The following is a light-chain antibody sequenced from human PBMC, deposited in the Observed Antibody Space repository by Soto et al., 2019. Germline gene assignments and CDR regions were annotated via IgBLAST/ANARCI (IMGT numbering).Light chain of an antibody. V-gene: IGLV2-14*01. Sequence: QSVLTQPASVSGSPGQSITISCTGTSSDVGGYNYVSWYQQHPGKVPKVLIYDVSNRPSGVSNRFSGSKSGNTAFLTISGLQAEDEADYYCSSFTSSSTQVFGTGTKLTVL. CDR3: SSFTSSSTQV. CDR2: DVS. J-gene: IGLJ1*01. CDR1: SSDVGGYNY.